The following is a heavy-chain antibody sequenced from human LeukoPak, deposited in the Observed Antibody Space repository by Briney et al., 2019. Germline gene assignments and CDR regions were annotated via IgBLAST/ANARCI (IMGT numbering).Heavy chain of an antibody. D-gene: IGHD2-15*01. CDR3: GRKAGDRGGGSCYSIDY. CDR1: GGSFSSEA. V-gene: IGHV1-69*05. J-gene: IGHJ4*02. Sequence: SVKVSCKAFGGSFSSEAISWVRQAPGQGLEWMGGIIPIFGTANYAQKFQGRVTITTDESTSTAYMEVSSLRSEDTAVYYCGRKAGDRGGGSCYSIDYWGQGTLVTVSS. CDR2: IIPIFGTA.